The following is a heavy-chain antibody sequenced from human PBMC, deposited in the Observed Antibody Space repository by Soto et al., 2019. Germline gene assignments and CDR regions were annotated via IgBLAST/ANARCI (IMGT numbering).Heavy chain of an antibody. CDR2: ISGSGGST. D-gene: IGHD3-22*01. Sequence: GGSLRLSCAASGFTFSSYAMSWVRQAPGKGLEWVSAISGSGGSTYYADSVKGRFTISRDNSKNTLYLQMNSLRAEDTAVYYCARARCYDSSGYYSAFDYWGQGTLVTVSS. V-gene: IGHV3-23*01. CDR1: GFTFSSYA. CDR3: ARARCYDSSGYYSAFDY. J-gene: IGHJ4*02.